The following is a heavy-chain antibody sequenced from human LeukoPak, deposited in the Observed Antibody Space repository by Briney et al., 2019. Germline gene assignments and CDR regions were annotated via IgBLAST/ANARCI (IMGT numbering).Heavy chain of an antibody. Sequence: SETLSLXCAVYGGSFSGYYWSWIRRPPGKGLEWIGEINHSGSTNYNPSLKSRVTISVDTSKNQFSLKLSSVTAADTAVYYCARAPSNYYGSGSYYIIGPYYYYYMDVWGKGTTVTVSS. CDR2: INHSGST. CDR3: ARAPSNYYGSGSYYIIGPYYYYYMDV. J-gene: IGHJ6*03. CDR1: GGSFSGYY. D-gene: IGHD3-10*01. V-gene: IGHV4-34*01.